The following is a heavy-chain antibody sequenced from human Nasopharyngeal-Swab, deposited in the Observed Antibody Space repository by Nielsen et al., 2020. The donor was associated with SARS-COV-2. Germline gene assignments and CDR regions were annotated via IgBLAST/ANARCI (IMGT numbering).Heavy chain of an antibody. CDR1: GFTSRSYV. CDR3: VRGSYGHYDS. Sequence: GESLKISCVASGFTSRSYVMSWVRQAPGKGPEWVSSISPTSDYIYYAESVKGRFTISRDNAKNSLFLQMNSLRAEETAIYYCVRGSYGHYDSWGQGALITVSS. V-gene: IGHV3-21*06. J-gene: IGHJ5*01. D-gene: IGHD4-17*01. CDR2: ISPTSDYI.